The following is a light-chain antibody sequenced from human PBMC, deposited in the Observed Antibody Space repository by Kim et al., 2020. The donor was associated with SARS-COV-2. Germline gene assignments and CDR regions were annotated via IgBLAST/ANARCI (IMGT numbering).Light chain of an antibody. J-gene: IGKJ1*01. V-gene: IGKV1-39*01. Sequence: DIQMTQSPSSLSASVGDRVTITCRASQSISNYLNWYQQKPGKAPKFLIYAASTLQSGVPSRFSGSGSGTDFTLSISSLQPEDSATYYCQQSFSTPSFGQGTKLEI. CDR2: AAS. CDR3: QQSFSTPS. CDR1: QSISNY.